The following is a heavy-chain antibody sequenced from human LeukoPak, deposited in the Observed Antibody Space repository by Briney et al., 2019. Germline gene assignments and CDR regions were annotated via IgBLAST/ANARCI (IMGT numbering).Heavy chain of an antibody. D-gene: IGHD4-17*01. J-gene: IGHJ4*02. CDR3: ASGTTVTKFEY. CDR2: IYYSGSS. CDR1: GASVSDYY. Sequence: SETLSLTCSVSGASVSDYYWTWVRQPPGKGLEYIGYIYYSGSSNYNPSLKSRVSMSVDTSKNQFSLKLSSVTAADTAVYYCASGTTVTKFEYWGQGTLVTVSS. V-gene: IGHV4-59*02.